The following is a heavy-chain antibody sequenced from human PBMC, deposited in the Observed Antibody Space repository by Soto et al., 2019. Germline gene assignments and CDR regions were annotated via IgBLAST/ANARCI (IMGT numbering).Heavy chain of an antibody. V-gene: IGHV4-31*03. J-gene: IGHJ4*02. CDR3: ASGQGGYNGHFDY. CDR1: CGSIISGGYY. D-gene: IGHD3-22*01. CDR2: IYYSGST. Sequence: SETLSLTCTFSCGSIISGGYYWSWIRQHPGKGLEWIGYIYYSGSTYYNPSLKSRVTISVDTSKNQFSLKLSSVTAADTAVYYCASGQGGYNGHFDYWGQGTLVTVSS.